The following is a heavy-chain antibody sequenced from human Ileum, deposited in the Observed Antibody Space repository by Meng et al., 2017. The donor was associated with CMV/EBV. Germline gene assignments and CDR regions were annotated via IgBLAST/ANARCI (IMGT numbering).Heavy chain of an antibody. CDR1: YTFINYY. V-gene: IGHV1-46*01. Sequence: YTFINYYMHWVRQAPGQGLEWMGVINPSGGSTTYAQNFQGRVTMTRDTSTTTVYMELSSLTSEDTAVYYCAKASFVHGDYDDWFDPWGQGTLVTVSS. J-gene: IGHJ5*02. CDR2: INPSGGST. CDR3: AKASFVHGDYDDWFDP. D-gene: IGHD4-17*01.